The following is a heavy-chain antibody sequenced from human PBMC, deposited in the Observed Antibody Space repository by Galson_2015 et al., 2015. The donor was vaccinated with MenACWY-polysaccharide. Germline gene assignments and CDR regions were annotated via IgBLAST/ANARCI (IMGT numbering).Heavy chain of an antibody. V-gene: IGHV6-1*01. Sequence: CAISGDSVSSDSAAWNWIRESPSRGLEWLGRTYYRSKWNNDYAVSVKGRITITPDTSNNQVSLQLLSVTPGDTGIYFCAREPKQLPSPYSYYFLMDVWVKGTAVIVSS. CDR1: GDSVSSDSAA. J-gene: IGHJ6*03. CDR3: AREPKQLPSPYSYYFLMDV. CDR2: TYYRSKWNN. D-gene: IGHD1-26*01.